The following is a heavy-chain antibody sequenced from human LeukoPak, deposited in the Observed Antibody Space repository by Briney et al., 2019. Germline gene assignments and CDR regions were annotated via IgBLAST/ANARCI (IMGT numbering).Heavy chain of an antibody. Sequence: PSETLSLTCAVYGGSFSGYYWSWIRQPPGKGLEWIGEINHSGSTNYNPSLKSRVTISVDTSKNQFSLKLSSVTAADTAVYYCARGRITIFGVVIYYYYYMDVWGKGTTVTVSS. J-gene: IGHJ6*03. D-gene: IGHD3-3*01. V-gene: IGHV4-34*01. CDR1: GGSFSGYY. CDR2: INHSGST. CDR3: ARGRITIFGVVIYYYYYMDV.